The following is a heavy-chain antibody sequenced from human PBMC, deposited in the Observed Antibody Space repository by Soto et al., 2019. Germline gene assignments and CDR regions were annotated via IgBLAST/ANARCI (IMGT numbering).Heavy chain of an antibody. CDR3: ARVPGP. J-gene: IGHJ5*02. Sequence: SETLSLTCAVSGGSISSGGYSWSWIRQPPGKGLEWIGYIYHSGSTYYNPSLKSRVTISVDRSKNQFPLKLSSVTAADTAVYYCARVPGPWGQGTLVTVS. CDR1: GGSISSGGYS. V-gene: IGHV4-30-2*01. CDR2: IYHSGST.